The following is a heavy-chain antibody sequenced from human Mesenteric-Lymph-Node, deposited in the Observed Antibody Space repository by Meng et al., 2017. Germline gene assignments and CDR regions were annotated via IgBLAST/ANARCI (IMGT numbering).Heavy chain of an antibody. J-gene: IGHJ2*01. CDR3: ARIDESRWYYNL. Sequence: ASVKVSCKASGYTFTSYYMHWVRQAPGQGLEWMGIINPSGGSTSYAQKFQGRVSMTRDPSTNTVHMEVISLRSEDTAVYYCARIDESRWYYNLWGRGTLVTVSS. CDR1: GYTFTSYY. V-gene: IGHV1-46*01. CDR2: INPSGGST. D-gene: IGHD2-21*01.